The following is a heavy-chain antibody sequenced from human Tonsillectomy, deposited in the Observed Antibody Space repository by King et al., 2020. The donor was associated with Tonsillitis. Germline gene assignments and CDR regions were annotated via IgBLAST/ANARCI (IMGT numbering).Heavy chain of an antibody. V-gene: IGHV5-10-1*03. D-gene: IGHD1-26*01. CDR2: IEPSDSHT. Sequence: AQLVQSGAEVKKPGESLRISCKGSGYSFTSYWINWVRQMPGKGLEWMGRIEPSDSHTNYSQSFQGHVSISADKSISTAYMQWSSLEAPDTAIYYCARSEHELSIYYYYYYMDVWGKGTTVTVSS. J-gene: IGHJ6*03. CDR3: ARSEHELSIYYYYYYMDV. CDR1: GYSFTSYW.